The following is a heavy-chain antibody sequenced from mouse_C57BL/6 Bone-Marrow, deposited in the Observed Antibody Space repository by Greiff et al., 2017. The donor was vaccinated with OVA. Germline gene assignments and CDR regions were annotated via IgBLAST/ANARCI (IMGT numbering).Heavy chain of an antibody. V-gene: IGHV1-81*01. D-gene: IGHD3-2*02. CDR3: ARFPQGSFAY. J-gene: IGHJ3*01. CDR1: GYTFTSYG. CDR2: IYPRSGNT. Sequence: QVQLQQSGAELARPGASVKLSCKASGYTFTSYGISWVKQRTGQGLEWIGEIYPRSGNTYYNEKFKGKATLTADKSSRTAYMELRSLTSEDAAVYFCARFPQGSFAYWGQGTLVTVSA.